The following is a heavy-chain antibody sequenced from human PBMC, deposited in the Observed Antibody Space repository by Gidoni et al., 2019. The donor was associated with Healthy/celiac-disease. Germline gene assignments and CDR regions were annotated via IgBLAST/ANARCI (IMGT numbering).Heavy chain of an antibody. V-gene: IGHV7-4-1*02. Sequence: QVQLVQSGSELKKPGASVKVSCKASGYTFTSYAMNWVRQAPGQGLEWMGWINTNTGNSTYSQCFTGRFVFSLDTSVSTAYLQISSLKAEDTALYYCARDYYDSSGHPRGYYYGMDVWGQGTTVTVSS. CDR3: ARDYYDSSGHPRGYYYGMDV. CDR2: INTNTGNS. CDR1: GYTFTSYA. J-gene: IGHJ6*02. D-gene: IGHD3-22*01.